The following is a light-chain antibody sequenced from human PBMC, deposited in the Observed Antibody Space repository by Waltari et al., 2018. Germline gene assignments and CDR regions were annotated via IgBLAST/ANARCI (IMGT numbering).Light chain of an antibody. CDR1: QSISRT. CDR2: GAS. CDR3: QHYVRLPVT. V-gene: IGKV3-20*01. J-gene: IGKJ1*01. Sequence: VSTQSPLTLSLSPGERATPSCRASQSISRTLAWYQQKPGQAPRLLIYGASTRPTGIPDRFSCSGSGTDFSLTISRLEPEDSAVYYCQHYVRLPVTFGQGTKVEIK.